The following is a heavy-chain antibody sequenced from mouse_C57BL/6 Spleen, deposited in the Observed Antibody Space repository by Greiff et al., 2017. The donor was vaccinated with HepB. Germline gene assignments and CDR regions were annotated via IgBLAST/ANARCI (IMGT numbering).Heavy chain of an antibody. CDR2: IWRGGST. Sequence: VKLQESGPGLVQPSQSLSITCTVSGFSLTSYGVHWVRQSPGKGLEWLGVIWRGGSTDYNAAFMSRLSITKDNSKSQVFFKMNSLQADDTAIYYCAKSGGISNYVDYWGQGTTLTVSS. CDR1: GFSLTSYG. J-gene: IGHJ2*01. CDR3: AKSGGISNYVDY. V-gene: IGHV2-5*01.